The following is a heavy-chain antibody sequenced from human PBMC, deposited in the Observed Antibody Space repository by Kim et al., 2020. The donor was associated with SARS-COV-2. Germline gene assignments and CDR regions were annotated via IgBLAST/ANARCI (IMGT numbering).Heavy chain of an antibody. Sequence: GGSLRLSCAASGFTFSDYYMSWIRQAPGKGLEWVSYISSSGSTIYYADSVKGRFTISRDNAKNSLYLQMNSLRAEDTAVYYCARDLTEGLVVPAAILGYWGQGTLVTVSS. CDR3: ARDLTEGLVVPAAILGY. J-gene: IGHJ4*02. D-gene: IGHD2-2*01. CDR1: GFTFSDYY. CDR2: ISSSGSTI. V-gene: IGHV3-11*04.